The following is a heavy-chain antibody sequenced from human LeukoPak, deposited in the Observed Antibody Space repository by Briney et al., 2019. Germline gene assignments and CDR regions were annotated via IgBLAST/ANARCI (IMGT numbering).Heavy chain of an antibody. CDR1: GFTFSSYS. D-gene: IGHD5-18*01. J-gene: IGHJ4*02. CDR3: ARGRYSYDY. CDR2: ISSSGSFT. V-gene: IGHV3-21*05. Sequence: GGSLRLSCAASGFTFSSYSMNWVCQAPGKGLEWVSYISSSGSFTNYADSVKGRFTISRDNAKNSLYLQMNSLRAEDTAVYYCARGRYSYDYWGQGTLVTVSS.